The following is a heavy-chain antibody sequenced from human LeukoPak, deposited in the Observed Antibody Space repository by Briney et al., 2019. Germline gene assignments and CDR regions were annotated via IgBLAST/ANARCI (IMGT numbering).Heavy chain of an antibody. J-gene: IGHJ4*02. D-gene: IGHD3-22*01. V-gene: IGHV3-23*01. Sequence: TGGSLRLSCAASGFTFSSYAMSWVRQAPGKGLEWVSAISGSGGSTYYADSVKGRFTISRDNSKNTLYLQMNSLRAEDTAVYYCAKDWYNSSGYYTTPFDYWGQGTLVTVSS. CDR1: GFTFSSYA. CDR2: ISGSGGST. CDR3: AKDWYNSSGYYTTPFDY.